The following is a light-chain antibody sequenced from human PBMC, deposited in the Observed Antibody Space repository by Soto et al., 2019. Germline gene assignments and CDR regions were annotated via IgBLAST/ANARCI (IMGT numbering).Light chain of an antibody. J-gene: IGKJ5*01. CDR2: AAS. Sequence: DIHLPTSPCSLSASVGPGVTITCRASQSISSYLNWYQQKPGKAPKLLIYAASSLQSGVPSRFSGSGSGTDFTLTISSLQPEDFATYYCQQSYSTPPTFGQGTRLEIK. CDR1: QSISSY. CDR3: QQSYSTPPT. V-gene: IGKV1-39*01.